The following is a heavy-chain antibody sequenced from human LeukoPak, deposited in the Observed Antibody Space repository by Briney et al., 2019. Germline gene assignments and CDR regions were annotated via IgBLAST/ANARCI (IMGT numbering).Heavy chain of an antibody. CDR3: ANSTAMYL. D-gene: IGHD5-18*01. V-gene: IGHV3-30*18. J-gene: IGHJ5*02. Sequence: QPGRSLRLSCAASGVTFSSYGMHWVRQAPGKGLEWVAVISYDGSNKYYADSVKGRFTISRDNSKNTLYLQMNSLRAEDTAVYYCANSTAMYLWGQGTLVTVSS. CDR2: ISYDGSNK. CDR1: GVTFSSYG.